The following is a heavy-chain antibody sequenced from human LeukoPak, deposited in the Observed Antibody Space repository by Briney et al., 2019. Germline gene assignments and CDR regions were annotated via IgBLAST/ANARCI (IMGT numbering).Heavy chain of an antibody. CDR3: ARRTQNFFDP. J-gene: IGHJ5*02. V-gene: IGHV5-51*01. CDR1: GYSFTNYW. CDR2: IHPGDSNT. Sequence: GGSLKISCKGSGYSFTNYWIGWVRQMPGKGLEWMGIIHPGDSNTRYSPSFQGQVTISADKSINTAYLQWSSLKASDTAMYYCARRTQNFFDPWGQGTLVTVSS. D-gene: IGHD1-1*01.